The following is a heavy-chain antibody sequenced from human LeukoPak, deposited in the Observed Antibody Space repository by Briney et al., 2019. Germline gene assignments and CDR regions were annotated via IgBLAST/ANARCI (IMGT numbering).Heavy chain of an antibody. CDR3: ARRKAGSSSWSGPFDI. CDR2: IDKAGDT. D-gene: IGHD6-13*01. CDR1: GFTFSTYD. V-gene: IGHV3-13*04. J-gene: IGHJ3*02. Sequence: GGSLRLSCAASGFTFSTYDMHWVRQTTGKSLEWVSAIDKAGDTYYPGSVKGRFTISREDAKNSLYLQINSLRAGDTAVYYCARRKAGSSSWSGPFDIWGQGTMVTVSS.